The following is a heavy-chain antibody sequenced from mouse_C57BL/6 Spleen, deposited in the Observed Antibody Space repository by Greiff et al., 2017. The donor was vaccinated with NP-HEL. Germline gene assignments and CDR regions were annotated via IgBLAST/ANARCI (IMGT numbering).Heavy chain of an antibody. CDR1: GFTFSSYG. D-gene: IGHD1-1*01. Sequence: EVQGVESGGDLVKPGGSLKLSCAASGFTFSSYGMSWVRQTPDKRLEWVATISSGGSYTYYPDSVKGRFTISRDNAKNTLYLQMSSLKSEDTAMYYCARLDYYGLYAMDYWGQGTSVTVSS. CDR2: ISSGGSYT. J-gene: IGHJ4*01. CDR3: ARLDYYGLYAMDY. V-gene: IGHV5-6*01.